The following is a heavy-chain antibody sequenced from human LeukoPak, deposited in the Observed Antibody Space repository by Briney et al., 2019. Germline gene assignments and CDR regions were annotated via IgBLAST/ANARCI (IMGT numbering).Heavy chain of an antibody. J-gene: IGHJ4*02. Sequence: PSETLSLTCTVSGGSISSGSYYWSWIRQPAGKGLEWIGRIYTSGSTNYNPSLRSRVTISVDRSKNQFSLKLSSVTAADTAVYYCARVLTGYDFWSGYPDYWGQGTLVTVSS. CDR1: GGSISSGSYY. CDR2: IYTSGST. D-gene: IGHD3-3*01. CDR3: ARVLTGYDFWSGYPDY. V-gene: IGHV4-61*02.